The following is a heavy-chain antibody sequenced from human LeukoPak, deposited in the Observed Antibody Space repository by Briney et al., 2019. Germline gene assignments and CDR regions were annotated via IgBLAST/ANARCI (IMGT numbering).Heavy chain of an antibody. Sequence: SETLSLTCSGSGGTISSYYWSWIRQPPGKGLEWIGYIYYSGRTNDNPSLKSRVTISVDTSKNQFSLKLSSVTAADTAWYYWARGLYYYDSSGYPSDYYYYMDVWGKGTTVTVSS. CDR3: ARGLYYYDSSGYPSDYYYYMDV. D-gene: IGHD3-22*01. CDR1: GGTISSYY. V-gene: IGHV4-59*01. J-gene: IGHJ6*03. CDR2: IYYSGRT.